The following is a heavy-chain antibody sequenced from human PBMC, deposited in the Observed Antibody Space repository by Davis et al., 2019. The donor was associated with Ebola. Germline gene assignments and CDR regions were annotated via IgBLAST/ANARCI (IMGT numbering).Heavy chain of an antibody. D-gene: IGHD3-3*01. J-gene: IGHJ4*02. CDR3: ARGSGYWSGYFTAYFDF. Sequence: ASVKVSCKASGYTFIGHYLHWVRQAPGQGLEWMGWINPNSGDTKFLQNFQGRVTVTRDTPISTVYMELSRLRSDDTAVYYCARGSGYWSGYFTAYFDFWGQGALVTVSS. V-gene: IGHV1-2*02. CDR2: INPNSGDT. CDR1: GYTFIGHY.